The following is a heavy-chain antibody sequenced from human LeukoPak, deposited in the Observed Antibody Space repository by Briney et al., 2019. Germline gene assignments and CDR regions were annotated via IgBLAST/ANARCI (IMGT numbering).Heavy chain of an antibody. V-gene: IGHV3-11*01. CDR1: GFTFSDYY. CDR2: ISSSGSTI. Sequence: GGSLRLSCAASGFTFSDYYMSWIRQAPGKGLEWVSYISSSGSTIYYADSVKGRFTISRDNAKNSLYLQMNSLRAEDTAVYYCARPGRDYDILTGYYLYYYMDVWGKGTTVTISS. CDR3: ARPGRDYDILTGYYLYYYMDV. D-gene: IGHD3-9*01. J-gene: IGHJ6*03.